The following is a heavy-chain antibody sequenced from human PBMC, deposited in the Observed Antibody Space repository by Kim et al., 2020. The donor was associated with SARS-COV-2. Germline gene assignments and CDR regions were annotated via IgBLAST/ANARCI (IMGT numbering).Heavy chain of an antibody. J-gene: IGHJ4*01. D-gene: IGHD6-19*01. CDR3: ARLPDINGWPFDY. CDR1: GASVGSDY. CDR2: IFYTGKT. Sequence: SETLSLTCTVSGASVGSDYWTWIRQPPGRGLEWIGYIFYTGKTSYNPALKSRVSLSLDTSRNQFSLKLHSMTAADPAVYFCARLPDINGWPFDYWAHGT. V-gene: IGHV4-59*08.